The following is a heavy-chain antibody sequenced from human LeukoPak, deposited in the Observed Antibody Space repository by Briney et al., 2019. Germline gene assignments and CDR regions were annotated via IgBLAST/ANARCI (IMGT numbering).Heavy chain of an antibody. CDR3: ARYSSGWYGGGYYYYGMDV. CDR2: IYTSGST. Sequence: SETLSLTCTVSGGSISSGSYYWSWIRQPAGKGLEWIGRIYTSGSTNYNPSLKSRVTISVDTSKNQFSLKLSSMTAADTAVYYCARYSSGWYGGGYYYYGMDVWGQGTTVTVSS. CDR1: GGSISSGSYY. J-gene: IGHJ6*02. V-gene: IGHV4-61*02. D-gene: IGHD6-19*01.